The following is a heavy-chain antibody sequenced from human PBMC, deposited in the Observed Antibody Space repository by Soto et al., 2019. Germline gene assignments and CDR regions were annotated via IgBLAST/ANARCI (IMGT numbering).Heavy chain of an antibody. Sequence: QVQLVQSGAEVKKPGSSVKVSCKASGGTFSTYTITWVRQAPGQGLQWMGGIIPIFGTANYPQKFQGTVTITADTSTSTAYIELSSLRSEATAIYYCARSLDSSGYWNNYFDPWGQGTLVTVSS. CDR2: IIPIFGTA. CDR3: ARSLDSSGYWNNYFDP. J-gene: IGHJ5*02. D-gene: IGHD3-22*01. V-gene: IGHV1-69*06. CDR1: GGTFSTYT.